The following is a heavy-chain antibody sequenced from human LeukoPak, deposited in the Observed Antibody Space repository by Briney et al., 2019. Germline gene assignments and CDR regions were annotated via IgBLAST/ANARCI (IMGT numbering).Heavy chain of an antibody. CDR1: GGSISSSSYY. J-gene: IGHJ4*02. D-gene: IGHD3-22*01. CDR2: IYYSGST. V-gene: IGHV4-39*01. Sequence: SETLSLTCTVSGGSISSSSYYWGWIRQPPGTGLEWVGSIYYSGSTYYNPSLKSRVPISVDTSKNQFSLQLSSVTAADTAVYYSARHKPYYYDSSGYYDYWGQGTLVTVSS. CDR3: ARHKPYYYDSSGYYDY.